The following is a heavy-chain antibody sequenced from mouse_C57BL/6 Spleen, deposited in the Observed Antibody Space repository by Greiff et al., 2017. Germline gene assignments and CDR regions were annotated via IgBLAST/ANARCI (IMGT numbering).Heavy chain of an antibody. Sequence: VQLQQPGAELVKPGASVKLSCKASGYTFTSYWMHWVKQRPGQGLEWIGMFHPNSGSPNYNEKFKSKATLTVDKSSSTAYMKLSSLTSEDAAVYYSARSPALVYYGNYGNAMDYWGQGTSGTVSS. CDR3: ARSPALVYYGNYGNAMDY. V-gene: IGHV1-64*01. CDR1: GYTFTSYW. CDR2: FHPNSGSP. D-gene: IGHD2-1*01. J-gene: IGHJ4*01.